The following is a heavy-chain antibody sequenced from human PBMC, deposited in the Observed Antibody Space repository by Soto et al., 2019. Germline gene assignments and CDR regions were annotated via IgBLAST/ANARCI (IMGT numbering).Heavy chain of an antibody. J-gene: IGHJ5*02. V-gene: IGHV3-30-3*01. Sequence: QVQLVESGGGVVQPGRSLRLSCAASGFIFSSYPMHWVRQAPGKGLGWVAVISDDGSTKYYADSVKGRFTISRDNSKNTLYLQMNSLSAEDTAVYYCTRADVTVTLSVFDPWVQGTLVTVSS. CDR2: ISDDGSTK. CDR1: GFIFSSYP. CDR3: TRADVTVTLSVFDP. D-gene: IGHD4-17*01.